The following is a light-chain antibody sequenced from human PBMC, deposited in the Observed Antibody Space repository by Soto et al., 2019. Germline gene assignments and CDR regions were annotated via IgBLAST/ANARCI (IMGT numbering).Light chain of an antibody. V-gene: IGKV3-20*01. CDR3: QQYGSSPGWT. J-gene: IGKJ1*01. Sequence: EIVLTQSPGTLSLSPGERATLSCRASQSVSSSYLAWYQQRPGQAPRLLIYGASSRATGSPDRFSGSGSGTAFTTTISRLERADVAVYYCQQYGSSPGWTFGQGTKVEIK. CDR1: QSVSSSY. CDR2: GAS.